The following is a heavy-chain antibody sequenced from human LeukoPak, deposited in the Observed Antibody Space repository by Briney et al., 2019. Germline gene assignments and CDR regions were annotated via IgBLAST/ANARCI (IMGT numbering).Heavy chain of an antibody. CDR3: ATGGIAVAEYYFDY. CDR2: FDPEDGET. Sequence: GASVTVSCKVSGYTLTELSMHWVRQAPGKGLEWMGGFDPEDGETIYAQKFQGRVTMTEDTSTDTAYMELSSLRSEDTAVYYCATGGIAVAEYYFDYWGQGTLVTVSS. D-gene: IGHD6-19*01. J-gene: IGHJ4*02. CDR1: GYTLTELS. V-gene: IGHV1-24*01.